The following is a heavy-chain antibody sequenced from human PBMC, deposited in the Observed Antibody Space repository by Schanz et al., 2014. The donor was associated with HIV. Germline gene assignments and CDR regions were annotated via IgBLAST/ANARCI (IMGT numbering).Heavy chain of an antibody. D-gene: IGHD3-22*01. CDR2: ITESGGRT. J-gene: IGHJ4*02. Sequence: DVQLVESGGGLVQPGGSLRLSCAASGFAFSNYAMSWVRQAPGKGLEWVSSITESGGRTYYADSVNGRFTISRDNSKNTLYLQMTTLRIDDTAVYYCAKPEYDSRGNSQSHFDYWGQGTLVTVSS. CDR1: GFAFSNYA. CDR3: AKPEYDSRGNSQSHFDY. V-gene: IGHV3-23*04.